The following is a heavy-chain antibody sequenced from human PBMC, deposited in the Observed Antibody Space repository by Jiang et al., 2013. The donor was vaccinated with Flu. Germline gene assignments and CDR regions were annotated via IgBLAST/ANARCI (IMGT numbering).Heavy chain of an antibody. CDR3: VRAAQGYGYYFDY. J-gene: IGHJ4*03. CDR2: IYHSGNT. CDR1: GYSITTGYF. Sequence: SLTCAVSGYSITTGYFWGWIRQPPGQGLEWIGSIYHSGNTYNNPSLKSRVTMSVDTSKNQYSLKLNSVTAADTAVYYCVRAAQGYGYYFDYWGQGTTVTVSS. V-gene: IGHV4-38-2*01. D-gene: IGHD5-12*01.